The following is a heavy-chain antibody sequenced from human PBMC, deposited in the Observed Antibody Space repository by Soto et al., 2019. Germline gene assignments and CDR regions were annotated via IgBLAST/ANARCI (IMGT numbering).Heavy chain of an antibody. D-gene: IGHD4-17*01. J-gene: IGHJ6*02. CDR3: ARSFYGDYDYYGMDV. Sequence: QVQLVESGGGVVQPGRSLRLSCAASGFTFSSYALHWVRHAPGKGLEWVALIWYDGSNKYYADSVKGRFTISRDNSKNTLYLQMNSLRAEDTAVYYCARSFYGDYDYYGMDVWGQGTTVTVSS. V-gene: IGHV3-33*01. CDR1: GFTFSSYA. CDR2: IWYDGSNK.